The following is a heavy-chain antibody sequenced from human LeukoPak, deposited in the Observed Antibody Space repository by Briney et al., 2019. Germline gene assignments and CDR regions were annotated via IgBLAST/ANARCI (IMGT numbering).Heavy chain of an antibody. Sequence: TGGSLRLSCAASGFTFSDYYMSWIRRAPGKGLEWVSYISSSGSTIYYADSVKGRFTISRDNAKNSLYLQMNSLRAEDTAVYYCARANYYDSSGYYYVVGSFDYWGQGTLVTVSS. J-gene: IGHJ4*02. V-gene: IGHV3-11*01. CDR1: GFTFSDYY. CDR3: ARANYYDSSGYYYVVGSFDY. CDR2: ISSSGSTI. D-gene: IGHD3-22*01.